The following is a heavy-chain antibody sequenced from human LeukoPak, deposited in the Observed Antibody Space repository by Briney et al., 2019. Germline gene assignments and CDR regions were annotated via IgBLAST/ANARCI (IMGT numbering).Heavy chain of an antibody. Sequence: GGAPRLSCAAPGFTFSSNCMHWVRQGPRQGLELGGVISYDDGSNKYYADSVKGRFTISRDNSKNTLYLQMNSLRAEDTAVYYCAKEQLTSGYSFLTDYWGQGTLVTVSS. CDR2: ISYDDGSNK. CDR1: GFTFSSNC. D-gene: IGHD5-18*01. CDR3: AKEQLTSGYSFLTDY. V-gene: IGHV3-30*18. J-gene: IGHJ4*02.